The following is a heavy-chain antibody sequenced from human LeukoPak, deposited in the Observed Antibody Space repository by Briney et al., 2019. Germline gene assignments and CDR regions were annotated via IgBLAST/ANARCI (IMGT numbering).Heavy chain of an antibody. CDR1: GYTFTGYY. CDR3: ARVDLTQELYCSSTSCYVSWFDP. J-gene: IGHJ5*02. V-gene: IGHV1-2*02. D-gene: IGHD2-2*01. Sequence: ASVKVSCKASGYTFTGYYMHWVRQAPGQGLEWMGWINPNSGGTNYAQKFQGRVTMTRDTSISAAYMELSRLRSDDTAVYYCARVDLTQELYCSSTSCYVSWFDPWGQGTLVTVSS. CDR2: INPNSGGT.